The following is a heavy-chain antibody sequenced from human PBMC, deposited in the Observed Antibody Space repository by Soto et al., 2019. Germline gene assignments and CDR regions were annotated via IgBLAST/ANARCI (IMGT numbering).Heavy chain of an antibody. CDR1: GGTFSSYT. V-gene: IGHV1-69*02. J-gene: IGHJ4*02. CDR2: IIPILGIA. Sequence: VKVSCKASGGTFSSYTISWVRQAPGQGLEWMGRIIPILGIANYAQKFQGRVTITADKSTGTAYMELSSLRSEDTAVYYCARMSRIVPAANCDYWGQGALVTVSS. D-gene: IGHD2-2*01. CDR3: ARMSRIVPAANCDY.